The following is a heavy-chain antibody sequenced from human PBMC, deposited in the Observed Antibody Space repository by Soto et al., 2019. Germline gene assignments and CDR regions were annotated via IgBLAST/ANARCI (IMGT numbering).Heavy chain of an antibody. D-gene: IGHD6-13*01. V-gene: IGHV1-69*13. CDR1: GGTFSSYA. J-gene: IGHJ4*02. CDR2: IIPIFGTA. CDR3: ATRGIASTSNYYFDY. Sequence: SVKVSCKASGGTFSSYAISWVRQAPGQGLEWMGGIIPIFGTASYAQKFQGRVTITADESTSTAYMELSSLRSEDTAVYYCATRGIASTSNYYFDYWGQGTLVTVSS.